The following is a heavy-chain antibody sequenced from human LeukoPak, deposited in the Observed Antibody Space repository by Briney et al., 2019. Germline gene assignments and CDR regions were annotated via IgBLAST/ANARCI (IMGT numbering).Heavy chain of an antibody. CDR3: ASHGHSSSWYGTKSNWFDP. D-gene: IGHD6-13*01. CDR2: INHSGST. V-gene: IGHV4-34*01. J-gene: IGHJ5*02. Sequence: PPETLSLTCAVYGGSFSGYYWSWIRQPPGKGLEWVGEINHSGSTNYNPSLKSRVTISVDTSKNQSSLKLSSVTAADTAVYYCASHGHSSSWYGTKSNWFDPWGQGTLVTVSS. CDR1: GGSFSGYY.